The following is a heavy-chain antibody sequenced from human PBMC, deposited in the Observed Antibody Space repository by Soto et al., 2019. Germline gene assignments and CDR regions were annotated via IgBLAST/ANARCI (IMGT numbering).Heavy chain of an antibody. CDR1: GFTFDEYG. CDR3: ARERLRYFDWLFTAYDY. Sequence: PGGSLRLSCAASGFTFDEYGMSWVRQVPGKGLEWVSSISSSSSYIYYADSVKGRFTISRDNAKNSLYLQMNSLRAEDTAVYYCARERLRYFDWLFTAYDYWGQGTLVTVSS. J-gene: IGHJ4*02. D-gene: IGHD3-9*01. CDR2: ISSSSSYI. V-gene: IGHV3-21*01.